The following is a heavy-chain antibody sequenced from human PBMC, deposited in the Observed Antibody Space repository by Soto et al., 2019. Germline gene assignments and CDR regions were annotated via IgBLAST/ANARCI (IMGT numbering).Heavy chain of an antibody. CDR3: AVHLGQNYYTLDV. V-gene: IGHV3-23*01. Sequence: GGSLRLSCTVSQFTFSNFVMSWVRQVPGKGLEWLSCITASGGSTYYADSVKGRFSVSRDNSKNTLYLQLNSLEAEDTAVYHCAVHLGQNYYTLDVWGQGTTVTVSS. CDR1: QFTFSNFV. J-gene: IGHJ6*02. CDR2: ITASGGST.